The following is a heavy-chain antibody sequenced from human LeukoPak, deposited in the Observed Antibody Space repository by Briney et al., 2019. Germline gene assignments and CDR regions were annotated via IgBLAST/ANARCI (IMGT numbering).Heavy chain of an antibody. CDR2: IYYSGST. CDR1: GGSISSGDYY. D-gene: IGHD6-13*01. J-gene: IGHJ4*02. CDR3: AREGEIAAAGTFRH. Sequence: SQTLSLTCTVSGGSISSGDYYWSWIRQPPGKGLEWIGYIYYSGSTYYNPSLKSRVTISADTSKNQFSLKLSSATAADTAVYYCAREGEIAAAGTFRHWGQGTLVTVSS. V-gene: IGHV4-30-4*08.